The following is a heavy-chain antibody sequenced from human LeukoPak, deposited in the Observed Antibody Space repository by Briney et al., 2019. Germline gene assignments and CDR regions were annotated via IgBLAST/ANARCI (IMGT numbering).Heavy chain of an antibody. CDR1: GYTFTSYG. CDR2: ISAYNGNT. V-gene: IGHV1-18*01. CDR3: ARATLRYSYRAAFDI. D-gene: IGHD3-16*02. Sequence: GASVKVSCKASGYTFTSYGISWVRQAPGQGLEWMGWISAYNGNTNYAQKLQGRVTMPTDTSTSTDYMELRSLRSDDTAVYYCARATLRYSYRAAFDIWGQGTMVTVSS. J-gene: IGHJ3*02.